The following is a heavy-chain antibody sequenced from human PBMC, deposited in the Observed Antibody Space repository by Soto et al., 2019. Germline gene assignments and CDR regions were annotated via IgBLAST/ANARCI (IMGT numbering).Heavy chain of an antibody. Sequence: SETLSLTCAVYGGSFSGYYWSWIRQPPGKGLEWIGEINQSGSTNYKSSLKSRVTISVDTSKNQFSLKLSSVTAADTAVYYCAAADWGHNFYYGMDVWGQGTTVTVS. CDR3: AAADWGHNFYYGMDV. V-gene: IGHV4-34*01. D-gene: IGHD7-27*01. J-gene: IGHJ6*02. CDR1: GGSFSGYY. CDR2: INQSGST.